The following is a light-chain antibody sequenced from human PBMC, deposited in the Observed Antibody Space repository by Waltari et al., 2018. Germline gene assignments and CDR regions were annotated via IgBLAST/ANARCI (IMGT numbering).Light chain of an antibody. V-gene: IGLV2-14*01. Sequence: QSALTQPASVSGSPAQSITISCTGTSSDVGGYNYVSWYQQHPGKAPKLMIYDVSKRPSGVSNRFSGSKSGNTASLTISGLQAEDEADYYCSSYTTSSTLVVFGGGTKLTVL. J-gene: IGLJ2*01. CDR1: SSDVGGYNY. CDR2: DVS. CDR3: SSYTTSSTLVV.